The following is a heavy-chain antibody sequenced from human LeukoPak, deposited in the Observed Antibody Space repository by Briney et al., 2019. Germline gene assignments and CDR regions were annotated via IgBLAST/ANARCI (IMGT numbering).Heavy chain of an antibody. CDR3: MGYATATASFDY. J-gene: IGHJ4*02. D-gene: IGHD2-8*01. Sequence: PSETLSLTCTVSGGSISISSYYWGWIRQPPGKGLEWIGSIYYSGNTYYNASLKSRVTISVDTSKNQFALKLSSVTAADTAVYYCMGYATATASFDYWGQGTLVTVSS. CDR1: GGSISISSYY. CDR2: IYYSGNT. V-gene: IGHV4-39*01.